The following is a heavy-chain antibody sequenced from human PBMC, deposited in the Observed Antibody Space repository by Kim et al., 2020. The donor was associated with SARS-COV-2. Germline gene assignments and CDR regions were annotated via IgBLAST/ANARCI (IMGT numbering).Heavy chain of an antibody. CDR3: ASALGH. Sequence: SETLSLTCTVSGDSLSSDYWSWNRQPAGKGLEWIGRIYTSGRTNYNPSLQSRVTMSVDTSKNQISLKLSSVTAADTAVYYCASALGHWGQGTLVTVSS. CDR2: IYTSGRT. D-gene: IGHD3-16*02. J-gene: IGHJ4*02. CDR1: GDSLSSDY. V-gene: IGHV4-4*07.